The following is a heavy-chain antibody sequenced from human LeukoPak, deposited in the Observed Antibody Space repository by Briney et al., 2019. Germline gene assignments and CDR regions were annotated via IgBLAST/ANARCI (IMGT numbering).Heavy chain of an antibody. CDR1: GFTFSSYG. Sequence: GGSLRLSCAASGFTFSSYGMHWVRQAPGKGLEWVANIKQDGSEQYYVDSVKGRFTISRDNAKNSLFLQMNSLRVEDTAVYYCARTVGYYDSSSDYWGQGTLVTVSS. CDR2: IKQDGSEQ. D-gene: IGHD3-22*01. J-gene: IGHJ4*02. CDR3: ARTVGYYDSSSDY. V-gene: IGHV3-7*01.